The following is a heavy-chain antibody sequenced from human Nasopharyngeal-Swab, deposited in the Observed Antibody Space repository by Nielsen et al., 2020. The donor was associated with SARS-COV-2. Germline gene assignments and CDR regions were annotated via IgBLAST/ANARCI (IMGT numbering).Heavy chain of an antibody. CDR3: AKVKIQLWLHDAFDI. V-gene: IGHV3-30*18. CDR1: GFTFSSYS. CDR2: ISYDGSNK. Sequence: GESLKISCAASGFTFSSYSMNWVRQAPGKGLEWVAVISYDGSNKYYADSVKGRFTISRDNSKNTLYLQMNSLRAEDTAVYYCAKVKIQLWLHDAFDIWGQGTMVTVSS. J-gene: IGHJ3*02. D-gene: IGHD5-18*01.